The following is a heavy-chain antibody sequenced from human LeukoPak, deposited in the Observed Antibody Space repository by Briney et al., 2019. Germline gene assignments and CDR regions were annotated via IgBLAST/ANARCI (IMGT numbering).Heavy chain of an antibody. CDR2: ISSSGSTI. D-gene: IGHD3-10*01. V-gene: IGHV3-48*03. J-gene: IGHJ6*03. CDR3: AREGSYGSGRGYMDV. CDR1: GFTFSSYE. Sequence: GGSLRLSCAASGFTFSSYEMNWVRQAPGKGLEWVSYISSSGSTIYYADSVKGRFTIYRDNAKNSLYLQMNSLRAEDTAVYYCAREGSYGSGRGYMDVWGKGTTVTISS.